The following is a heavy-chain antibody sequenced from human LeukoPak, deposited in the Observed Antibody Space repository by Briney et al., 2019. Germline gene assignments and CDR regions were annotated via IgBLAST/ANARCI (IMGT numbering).Heavy chain of an antibody. Sequence: ASVKVSCKASGYTFTNYYMHWVRQAPGQGLEWMGRINPNSGGTNYAQKFQGRVTMTRDTSISTAYMELSRLRSDDTAVYYCARGGEFDWLLPDYWGQGTLVTVSS. V-gene: IGHV1-2*06. CDR2: INPNSGGT. D-gene: IGHD3-9*01. J-gene: IGHJ4*02. CDR3: ARGGEFDWLLPDY. CDR1: GYTFTNYY.